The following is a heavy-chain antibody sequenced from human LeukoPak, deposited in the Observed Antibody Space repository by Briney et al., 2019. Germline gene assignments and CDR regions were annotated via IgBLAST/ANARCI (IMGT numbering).Heavy chain of an antibody. CDR2: ISAYNGKT. Sequence: ASVKVSCKASGYTFISYGISWVRQAPGQGLEWMGWISAYNGKTNYAQKLQGRVTMTTDTSTSTAYMELRRLTSDDTAVYYCARAGWQQPFDYWGQGTLVTVSS. V-gene: IGHV1-18*01. D-gene: IGHD6-13*01. CDR1: GYTFISYG. CDR3: ARAGWQQPFDY. J-gene: IGHJ4*02.